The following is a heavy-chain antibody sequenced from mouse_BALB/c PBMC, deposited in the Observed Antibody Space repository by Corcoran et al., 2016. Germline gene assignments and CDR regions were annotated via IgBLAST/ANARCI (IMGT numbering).Heavy chain of an antibody. V-gene: IGHV1-22*01. J-gene: IGHJ3*01. CDR3: ARDDDCSPWFAD. CDR2: INPNNGGT. Sequence: EVQLQQSGPELVKPGASVKISCKTSGYTFTEYTMHWVKQSHGKSLEWRGGINPNNGGTRYNQKVKGKATLTVDKSSSKAYMELLSLTSEESAGYYCARDDDCSPWFADWGQGTLVTVSA. CDR1: GYTFTEYT. D-gene: IGHD2-4*01.